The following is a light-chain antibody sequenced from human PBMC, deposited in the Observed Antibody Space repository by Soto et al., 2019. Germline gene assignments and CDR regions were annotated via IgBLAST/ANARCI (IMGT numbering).Light chain of an antibody. CDR2: DAS. Sequence: EIVLTQSPATLSLSPGERATLSCGASQRVSSSYLAWYQQKPGLAPSLLIYDASSRATGIPDRFSGSGSGTDFTLTISRLEPEDFAVYYCQQYGSSPYTFGQGTKLEIK. CDR1: QRVSSSY. V-gene: IGKV3D-20*01. J-gene: IGKJ2*01. CDR3: QQYGSSPYT.